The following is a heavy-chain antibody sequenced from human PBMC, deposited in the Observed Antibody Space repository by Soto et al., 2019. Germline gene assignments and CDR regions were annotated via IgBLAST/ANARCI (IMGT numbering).Heavy chain of an antibody. CDR3: AKDHWRDLGAYGMDV. Sequence: QVQLVESGGGVVQPGRSLRLSCAASGFTFSSYGMHWVRQAPGKGLERVAVISYDGSNKYYADSVKGRFTISRDNSKNTLYLQMNSLRAEDTAVYYCAKDHWRDLGAYGMDVWGQGTTVTVSS. CDR2: ISYDGSNK. V-gene: IGHV3-30*18. CDR1: GFTFSSYG. D-gene: IGHD3-3*01. J-gene: IGHJ6*02.